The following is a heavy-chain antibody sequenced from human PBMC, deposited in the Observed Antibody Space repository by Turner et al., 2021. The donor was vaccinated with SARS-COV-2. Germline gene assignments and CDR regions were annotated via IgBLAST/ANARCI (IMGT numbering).Heavy chain of an antibody. J-gene: IGHJ6*02. CDR3: ARGYGSNWYRGYGLDV. Sequence: EVQLLESGGGLVQPGGSLRLSCAASGLTFSSYAMSWVRQAPGKGLECAAVIYSDGSTFYADSVKGRFAVSRDTSRNVLYLQMSSLTVDDTAVYFCARGYGSNWYRGYGLDVWGRGTTVTVSS. D-gene: IGHD6-13*01. V-gene: IGHV3-23*03. CDR2: IYSDGST. CDR1: GLTFSSYA.